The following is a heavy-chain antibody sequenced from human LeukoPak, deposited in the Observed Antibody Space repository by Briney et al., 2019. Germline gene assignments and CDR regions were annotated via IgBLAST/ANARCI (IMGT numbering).Heavy chain of an antibody. CDR1: GGSISSTTYY. J-gene: IGHJ4*02. Sequence: SETLSLTCTVSGGSISSTTYYWGWIRQPPGKRLEWIGSIYYSGSTYYNPSLKSRVTISVDTSKNQFSLKLSSVTAADTAVYYCARVDYGDYVRTFDYWGQGTLVTVSS. V-gene: IGHV4-39*07. D-gene: IGHD4-17*01. CDR2: IYYSGST. CDR3: ARVDYGDYVRTFDY.